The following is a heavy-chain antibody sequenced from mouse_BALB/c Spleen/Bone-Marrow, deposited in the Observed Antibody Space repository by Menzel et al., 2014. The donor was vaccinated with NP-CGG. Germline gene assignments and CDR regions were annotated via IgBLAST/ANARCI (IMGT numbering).Heavy chain of an antibody. V-gene: IGHV1-9*01. Sequence: VQLQQSGAELMKPGASVKISCKATGYTFSSYWIEWVRQRPGHGLEWIGEILPGSGSTNSNEKFKGKATFTADTSSNTAYMQLSSLTSEVSAVYFCARDSSDYLAWFAYWGQGTLVTVSA. CDR3: ARDSSDYLAWFAY. J-gene: IGHJ3*01. D-gene: IGHD3-2*01. CDR2: ILPGSGST. CDR1: GYTFSSYW.